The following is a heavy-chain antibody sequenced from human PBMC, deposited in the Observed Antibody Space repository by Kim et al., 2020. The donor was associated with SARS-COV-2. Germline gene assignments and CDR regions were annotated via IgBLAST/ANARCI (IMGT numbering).Heavy chain of an antibody. J-gene: IGHJ4*02. D-gene: IGHD3-22*01. Sequence: YAQKFQGRVTMTRNTSISTAYMELSSLRSEDTAVYYCARAYDSSGYPFDYWGQGTLVTVSS. V-gene: IGHV1-8*01. CDR3: ARAYDSSGYPFDY.